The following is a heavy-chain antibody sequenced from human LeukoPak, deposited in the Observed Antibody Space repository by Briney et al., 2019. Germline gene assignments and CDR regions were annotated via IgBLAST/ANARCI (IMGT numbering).Heavy chain of an antibody. V-gene: IGHV3-7*01. CDR1: GFSFSKYG. D-gene: IGHD3-10*02. CDR3: AELGITMIGGV. Sequence: PGRSLRLSCAASGFSFSKYGMHWVRQAPGKGLEWVANIKQDGSEKYYVDSVKGRFTISRDNAKNSLYLQMNSLRAEDTAVYYCAELGITMIGGVWGKGTTVTISS. J-gene: IGHJ6*04. CDR2: IKQDGSEK.